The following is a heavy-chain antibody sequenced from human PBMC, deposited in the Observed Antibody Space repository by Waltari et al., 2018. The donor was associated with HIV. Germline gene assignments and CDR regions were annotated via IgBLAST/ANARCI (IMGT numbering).Heavy chain of an antibody. D-gene: IGHD1-26*01. CDR2: IYFSGDT. V-gene: IGHV4-61*02. CDR3: ARRQRSGSYSRGFDS. CDR1: GGSINNGTYY. J-gene: IGHJ4*02. Sequence: QVQLQESGPGLVKPSQTLSLTCVVSGGSINNGTYYWNWIRQPAGKRPEWIGHIYFSGDTNYNPSLKSRLTISVDTSKNQFSLKLSSVTAADTAVYYCARRQRSGSYSRGFDSWGQGALVTVSS.